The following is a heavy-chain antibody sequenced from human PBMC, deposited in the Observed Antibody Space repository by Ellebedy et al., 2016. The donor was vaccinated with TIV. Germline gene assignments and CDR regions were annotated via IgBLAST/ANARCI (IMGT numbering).Heavy chain of an antibody. D-gene: IGHD1-1*01. CDR3: TSPAVGHTTGCCRYYFDY. CDR1: GFTFSSYA. Sequence: PGGSLRLSCAASGFTFSSYAMNRVRQAPGKGLEWVAGIGVGGGSTYYADSVKGRFTVSRDTSRSTLFLQMNSLRAEDTAVYYCTSPAVGHTTGCCRYYFDYWGLGTLVTVSS. V-gene: IGHV3-23*01. J-gene: IGHJ4*02. CDR2: IGVGGGST.